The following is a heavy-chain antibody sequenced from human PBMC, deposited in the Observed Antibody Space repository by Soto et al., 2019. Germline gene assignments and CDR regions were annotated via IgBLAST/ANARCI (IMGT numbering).Heavy chain of an antibody. D-gene: IGHD3-10*02. J-gene: IGHJ4*02. CDR1: GFAFSGYW. Sequence: GGSLRLSCAASGFAFSGYWMHWVRQAPGKGLVWVSRINSDGSSTNYADSVKGRFTISRDNAKNTLFLQMNSLSAEDTAVYYCARVEKYYAMRSTYYVFDYWGQGALVNVSS. CDR2: INSDGSST. CDR3: ARVEKYYAMRSTYYVFDY. V-gene: IGHV3-74*01.